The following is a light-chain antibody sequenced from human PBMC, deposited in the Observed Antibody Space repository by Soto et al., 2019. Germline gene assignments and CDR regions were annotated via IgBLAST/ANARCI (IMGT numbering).Light chain of an antibody. J-gene: IGKJ5*01. CDR2: GAS. Sequence: ENVFTQAPSPPSLSPGERATLSCRASQSFSGHLAWYQQKPGQAPRLLIHGASSRATGIPDRFSGSGSGTDFTLTISRLEPEDFAVYFCQQYGSSPITFGQGTRLEI. CDR3: QQYGSSPIT. V-gene: IGKV3-20*01. CDR1: QSFSGH.